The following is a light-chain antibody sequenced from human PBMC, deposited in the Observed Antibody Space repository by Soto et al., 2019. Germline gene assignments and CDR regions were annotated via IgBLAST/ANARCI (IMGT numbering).Light chain of an antibody. CDR3: QQRSEWPRT. Sequence: EILLTQSPATLFLSPGENATLSCRASQSISSSLAWYQQKPGQAPRLLIYDASSRATGFPARFSGSGSGTDFTLTIDSLEPEDFAVYYCQQRSEWPRTFGQGTKVDIK. V-gene: IGKV3-11*01. CDR1: QSISSS. J-gene: IGKJ1*01. CDR2: DAS.